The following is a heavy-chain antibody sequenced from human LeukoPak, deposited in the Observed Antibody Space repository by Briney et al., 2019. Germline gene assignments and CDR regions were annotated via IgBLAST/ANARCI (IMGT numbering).Heavy chain of an antibody. CDR1: GDSISSANYY. V-gene: IGHV4-61*02. J-gene: IGHJ5*02. CDR2: IYTSGST. CDR3: ARVGEHCGGGSCYRNWFDP. Sequence: SQTLSLTCTVSGDSISSANYYWSWIRQPAGKGLEWIGRIYTSGSTNYNPSLKSRVTISVDTSKNQFSLKLSSVTAADTAVYYCARVGEHCGGGSCYRNWFDPWGQGTLVTVSS. D-gene: IGHD2-15*01.